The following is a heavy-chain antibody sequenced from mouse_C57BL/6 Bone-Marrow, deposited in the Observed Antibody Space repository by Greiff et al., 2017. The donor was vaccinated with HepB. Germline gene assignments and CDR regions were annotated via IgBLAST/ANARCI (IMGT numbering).Heavy chain of an antibody. V-gene: IGHV5-4*01. Sequence: EVQLVESGGGLVKPGGSLKLSCAASGFTFSSYAMSWVRQTPEKRLEWVATISDGGSYTYYPDNVKGRFTISRDNAKNNLYLQMSHLKSEDTAMYYCARAPLYYYGSSLWAMDYWGQGTSVTVSS. CDR3: ARAPLYYYGSSLWAMDY. CDR1: GFTFSSYA. J-gene: IGHJ4*01. CDR2: ISDGGSYT. D-gene: IGHD1-1*01.